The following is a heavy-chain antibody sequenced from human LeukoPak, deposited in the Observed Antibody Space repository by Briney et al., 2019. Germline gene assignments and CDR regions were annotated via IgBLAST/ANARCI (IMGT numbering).Heavy chain of an antibody. D-gene: IGHD6-19*01. J-gene: IGHJ4*02. Sequence: GGSPRLSCAASGFTFSSYGMHWVRQAPGKGLEWVAFIRYDGSNKYYADSVKGRFTISRDNSKNSLYLQMNSLRAGDTAVYYCARAGSDSSDYWGQGTLVTVSS. CDR3: ARAGSDSSDY. V-gene: IGHV3-30*02. CDR1: GFTFSSYG. CDR2: IRYDGSNK.